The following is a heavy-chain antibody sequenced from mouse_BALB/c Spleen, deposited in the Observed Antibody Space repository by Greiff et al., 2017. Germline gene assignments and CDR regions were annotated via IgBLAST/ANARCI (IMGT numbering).Heavy chain of an antibody. D-gene: IGHD1-1*01. V-gene: IGHV1-67*01. CDR1: GYTFTDYA. CDR3: ASWGYYGSSSYFDY. Sequence: VQLQESGPELVRHGESVKISCKGSGYTFTDYAMHWVKQSHAKSLEWIGVISIYYDNTNYNQKFKGKATMTVDTSSSTAYMELARLTSEDSAIYYCASWGYYGSSSYFDYWGQGTTLTVSS. J-gene: IGHJ2*01. CDR2: ISIYYDNT.